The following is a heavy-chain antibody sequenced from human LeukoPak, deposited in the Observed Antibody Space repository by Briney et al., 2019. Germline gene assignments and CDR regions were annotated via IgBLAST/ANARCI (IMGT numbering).Heavy chain of an antibody. CDR3: ARQMDTAMVTGHYYYYMDV. CDR2: IYYSGST. Sequence: SETLSLTCTVSGGSISSYYWSWIRQPPGKGREWIGYIYYSGSTNYNPSLKSRVTISVDTSKNQFSLKLSSVTAADTAVYYCARQMDTAMVTGHYYYYMDVWGKGTTVTVSS. J-gene: IGHJ6*03. V-gene: IGHV4-59*08. CDR1: GGSISSYY. D-gene: IGHD5-18*01.